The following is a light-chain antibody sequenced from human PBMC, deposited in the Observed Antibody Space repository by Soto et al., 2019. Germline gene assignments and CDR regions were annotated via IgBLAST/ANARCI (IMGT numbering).Light chain of an antibody. CDR2: AAS. J-gene: IGKJ3*01. CDR3: QKYSSVPV. V-gene: IGKV1-27*01. Sequence: DIQMTQSPTSLSASVGDRVTITCRASQGIRNFVAWYQQKPGKAPKLLIYAASTLQSGVPSRFSGSGSGADIPITINRLQPEDVVPYSCQKYSSVPVFGPGTKVEIK. CDR1: QGIRNF.